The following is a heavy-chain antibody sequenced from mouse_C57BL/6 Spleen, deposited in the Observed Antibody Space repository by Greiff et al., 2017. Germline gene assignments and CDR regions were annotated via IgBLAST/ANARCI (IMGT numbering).Heavy chain of an antibody. CDR2: ISSGGDYI. CDR3: TRDHYYGSSPQFAY. CDR1: GFTFSSYA. D-gene: IGHD1-1*01. J-gene: IGHJ3*01. Sequence: EVKLMESGEGLVKPGGSLKLSCAASGFTFSSYAMSWVRQTPEKRLEWVAYISSGGDYIYYADTVKGRFTISRDNARNTLYLQMSSLKSEDTAMYYCTRDHYYGSSPQFAYWGQGTLVTVSA. V-gene: IGHV5-9-1*02.